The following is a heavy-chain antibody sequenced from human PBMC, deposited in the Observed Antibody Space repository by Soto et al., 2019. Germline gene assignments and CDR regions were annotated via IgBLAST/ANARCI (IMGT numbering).Heavy chain of an antibody. CDR1: GYTFTSYD. CDR2: MNPNSGNT. D-gene: IGHD5-12*01. Sequence: ASVKVSCKASGYTFTSYDINWVRQATGQGLEWMGWMNPNSGNTGYAQKFQGRVTMTRNTSISTTYMELSSLRSEDTAVYYCARGTYGGYGRHRFEDWGQGTPVNVPS. CDR3: ARGTYGGYGRHRFED. V-gene: IGHV1-8*01. J-gene: IGHJ4*02.